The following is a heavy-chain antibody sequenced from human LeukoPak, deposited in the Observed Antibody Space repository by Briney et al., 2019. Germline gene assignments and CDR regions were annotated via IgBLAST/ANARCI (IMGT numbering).Heavy chain of an antibody. J-gene: IGHJ4*02. D-gene: IGHD1-26*01. CDR3: ARWPLRSGSYPSY. V-gene: IGHV4-59*01. CDR2: IYYSGST. Sequence: SETLSLTCAVSGGSISSYYWSWIRQPPGKGLEWIGYIYYSGSTNYNPSLKSRVTISVDTSKNQFSLKLSSVTAADTAVYYCARWPLRSGSYPSYWGQGTLVTVSS. CDR1: GGSISSYY.